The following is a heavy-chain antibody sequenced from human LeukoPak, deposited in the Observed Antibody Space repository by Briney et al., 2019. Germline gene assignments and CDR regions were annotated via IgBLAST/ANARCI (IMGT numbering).Heavy chain of an antibody. V-gene: IGHV3-49*03. CDR2: IRSKAYGGTT. D-gene: IGHD3-22*01. CDR3: TRATYYYDSSGYFVY. CDR1: GGSISNYY. Sequence: LSLTCTVSGGSISNYYWSWFRQAPGKGLEWVGFIRSKAYGGTTEYAASVKGRFTISRDDSKSIAYLQMNSLKTEDTAVYYCTRATYYYDSSGYFVYWGQGTLVTVSS. J-gene: IGHJ4*02.